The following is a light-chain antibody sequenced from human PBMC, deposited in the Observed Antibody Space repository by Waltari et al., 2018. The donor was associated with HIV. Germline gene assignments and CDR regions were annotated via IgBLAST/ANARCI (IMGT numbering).Light chain of an antibody. CDR1: SSDVGGYNS. CDR2: DVT. J-gene: IGLJ3*02. Sequence: QSALTQPRSVSGSPGQSVAIFCTGTSSDVGGYNSVSWYQQHPGKALKLMIYDVTNRPSGVPVRFSGSKSGNTASLTISGLQAEDEAYYYCCSSAGSYTVVFGGGTKLTVL. V-gene: IGLV2-11*01. CDR3: CSSAGSYTVV.